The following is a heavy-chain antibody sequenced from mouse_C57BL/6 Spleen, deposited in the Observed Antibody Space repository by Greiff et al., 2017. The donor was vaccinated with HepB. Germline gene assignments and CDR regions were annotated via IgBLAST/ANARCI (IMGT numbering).Heavy chain of an antibody. J-gene: IGHJ4*01. V-gene: IGHV1-55*01. D-gene: IGHD5-5*01. CDR2: IYPGSGSN. CDR3: ARSLYLRGYAMDY. Sequence: QVQLQQPGAELVKPGASVKMSCKASGYTFTSYWITWVKQRPGQGLEWIGDIYPGSGSNNYNEKFKSKATLTVDTSSSTAYMQLSSLTSEDLAVYYCARSLYLRGYAMDYWGQGTSVTVSS. CDR1: GYTFTSYW.